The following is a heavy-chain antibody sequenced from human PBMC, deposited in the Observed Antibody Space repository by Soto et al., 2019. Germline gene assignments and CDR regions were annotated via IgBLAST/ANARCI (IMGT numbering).Heavy chain of an antibody. Sequence: SVKVSCKASGGTFSSYAISWVRQAPGQGLEWMGGIIPIFGTANYAQKFQGRVTITADESTSTAYMELSSLRSEDTAVYYCARGSQWLVPDYYYYGMDVWGQGTTVTVSS. J-gene: IGHJ6*01. D-gene: IGHD6-19*01. V-gene: IGHV1-69*13. CDR1: GGTFSSYA. CDR2: IIPIFGTA. CDR3: ARGSQWLVPDYYYYGMDV.